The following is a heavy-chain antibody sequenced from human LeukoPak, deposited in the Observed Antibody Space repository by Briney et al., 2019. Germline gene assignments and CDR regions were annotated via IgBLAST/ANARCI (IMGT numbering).Heavy chain of an antibody. CDR3: ANAHDFWSGYCDY. J-gene: IGHJ4*02. CDR2: IRYDGSNK. D-gene: IGHD3-3*01. V-gene: IGHV3-30*02. CDR1: GFTFSSYG. Sequence: GGSLGLSCAASGFTFSSYGMHWVRQAPGKGLEWVAFIRYDGSNKYYADSVKGRFTISRDNSKNTLYLQMNSLRAEDTAVYYCANAHDFWSGYCDYWGQGTLVTVSS.